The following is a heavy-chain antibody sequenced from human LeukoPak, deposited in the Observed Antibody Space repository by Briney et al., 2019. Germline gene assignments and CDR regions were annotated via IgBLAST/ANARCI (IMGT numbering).Heavy chain of an antibody. Sequence: GASVKVSCKACGYTFTGYYMHWVRQAPGRAFEWMGWTNPNSGGTNYAQKFQGRVTMTRDTSISTAYMELSRLRSDDTAVYYCARSLCSGYDLGYWGQGTLVTVSS. D-gene: IGHD5-12*01. CDR3: ARSLCSGYDLGY. CDR1: GYTFTGYY. CDR2: TNPNSGGT. J-gene: IGHJ4*02. V-gene: IGHV1-2*02.